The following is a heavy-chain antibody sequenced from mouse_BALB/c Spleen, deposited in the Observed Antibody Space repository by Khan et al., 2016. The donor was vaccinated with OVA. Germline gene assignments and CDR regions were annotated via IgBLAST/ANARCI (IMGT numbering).Heavy chain of an antibody. D-gene: IGHD1-1*02. V-gene: IGHV5-4*02. CDR1: AFTFSDYY. CDR3: ARGYYGGPFAY. J-gene: IGHJ3*01. Sequence: EVQLVESGGGLVKPGGSLKLSCAASAFTFSDYYMYWVRQTPEKRLEWVATISDGGTYTYYPDSVKGRFTISRDDAKNNLYLQMSSLKSEDTAMYYCARGYYGGPFAYWGQGTLVTFSA. CDR2: ISDGGTYT.